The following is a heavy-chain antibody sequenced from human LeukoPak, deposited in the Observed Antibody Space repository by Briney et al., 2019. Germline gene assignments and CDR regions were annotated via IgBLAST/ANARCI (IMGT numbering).Heavy chain of an antibody. D-gene: IGHD3-22*01. Sequence: GGSLRLSCAASGFTFSSYSMNWVRQAPGKGLEWVSSISSSSSYIYYADSVKGRFTISRDNAKNSLYLQMNSLRAEDTAVYYCARDLGYDSSGCPGGYLDYWGQGTLVTVSS. V-gene: IGHV3-21*01. CDR3: ARDLGYDSSGCPGGYLDY. J-gene: IGHJ4*02. CDR1: GFTFSSYS. CDR2: ISSSSSYI.